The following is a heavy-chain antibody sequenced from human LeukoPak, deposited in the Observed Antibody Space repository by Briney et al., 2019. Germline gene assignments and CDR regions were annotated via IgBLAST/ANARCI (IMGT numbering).Heavy chain of an antibody. D-gene: IGHD1-26*01. V-gene: IGHV3-73*01. CDR1: GFTFSDSA. CDR3: TRVGPSTVVDY. J-gene: IGHJ4*02. Sequence: GESLKLSCAASGFTFSDSAIHWVRQASGEGLEWVGRIRSKPQSYATAYDESLKGRFTISRDDSKNTAYLQMSSLKIEDTAVYYCTRVGPSTVVDYWGQGTQVTVSS. CDR2: IRSKPQSYAT.